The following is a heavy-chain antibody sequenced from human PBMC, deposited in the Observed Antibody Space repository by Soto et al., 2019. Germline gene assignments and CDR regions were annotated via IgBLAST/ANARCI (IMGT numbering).Heavy chain of an antibody. Sequence: EVQLLESGGGLVQPGGSLRLSCAASGFTFSSYAMSWVRQTPGKGLEWVSTLSGSGGTTYYADSVKGQFTISRDNSKSTLYLQMNSLRAEDTAVYYCAEDHGTYGPTWIDSWGQGTLVTVSS. J-gene: IGHJ5*01. CDR3: AEDHGTYGPTWIDS. CDR1: GFTFSSYA. D-gene: IGHD3-10*01. CDR2: LSGSGGTT. V-gene: IGHV3-23*01.